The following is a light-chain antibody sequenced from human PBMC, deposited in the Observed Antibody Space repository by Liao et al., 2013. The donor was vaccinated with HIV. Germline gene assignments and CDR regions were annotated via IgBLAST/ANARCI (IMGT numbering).Light chain of an antibody. CDR1: DLGNKY. J-gene: IGLJ1*01. CDR2: QDA. V-gene: IGLV3-1*01. Sequence: SYELTQPPSVSVSPGQTASITCFGEDLGNKYVCWYQQRPGQAPVLVIYQDAKRPSGVPERFSGSNSGNTATLTISGTQAMDEADYYCQAWDSSLYVFGTGTKVTVL. CDR3: QAWDSSLYV.